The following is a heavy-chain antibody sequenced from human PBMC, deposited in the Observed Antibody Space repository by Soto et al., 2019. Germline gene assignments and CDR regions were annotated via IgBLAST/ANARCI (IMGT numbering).Heavy chain of an antibody. CDR3: ARKGSAWALSYYYGMDV. D-gene: IGHD3-10*01. J-gene: IGHJ6*02. V-gene: IGHV3-30-3*01. Sequence: GGSLRLSCAASGFAFSGYAVHWVRQAPGKGLEWVAVISYDGSNKYYADSVKGRFTISRDNSKNTLYLLMNSLRAEDTAVYYCARKGSAWALSYYYGMDVWGQGTTVTVS. CDR2: ISYDGSNK. CDR1: GFAFSGYA.